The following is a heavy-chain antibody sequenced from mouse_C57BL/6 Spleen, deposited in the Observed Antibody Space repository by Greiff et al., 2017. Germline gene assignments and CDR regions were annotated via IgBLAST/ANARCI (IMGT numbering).Heavy chain of an antibody. J-gene: IGHJ2*01. CDR3: AREHYYGSSYFDCFAY. CDR2: ISSGGSYT. CDR1: GFTFSSYG. V-gene: IGHV5-6*01. D-gene: IGHD1-1*01. Sequence: EVQLVESGGDLVKPGGSLKLSCAASGFTFSSYGMSWVRQTPDKRLEWVATISSGGSYTYYPDSVKGRFTISRDNARNTLYLQMSSLKSEDTAMYYCAREHYYGSSYFDCFAYWGQGTTLTVSS.